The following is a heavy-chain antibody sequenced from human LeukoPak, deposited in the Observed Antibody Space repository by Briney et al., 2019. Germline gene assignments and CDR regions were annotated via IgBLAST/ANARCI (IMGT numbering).Heavy chain of an antibody. CDR3: ASLPY. CDR1: GGSISSYY. V-gene: IGHV4-59*01. Sequence: PSETLSLTCTVSGGSISSYYWSWIRQPPGKGLEWIGYIYYSGSTNYNPSLKSRVTISVDTSKNQFSLKLSSVTAADTAVYHCASLPYWGQGTLVTVSS. J-gene: IGHJ4*02. CDR2: IYYSGST.